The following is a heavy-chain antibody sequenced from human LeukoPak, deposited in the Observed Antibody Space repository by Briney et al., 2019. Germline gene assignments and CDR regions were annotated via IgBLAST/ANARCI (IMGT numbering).Heavy chain of an antibody. CDR1: GYTFTGYY. CDR2: ISTYNGNT. D-gene: IGHD3-9*01. CDR3: AKFPFLGLTQQVLSGAFDI. Sequence: ASVKVSCKASGYTFTGYYMHWVRQAPGQGLEWMGWISTYNGNTKYAQRLQGRVTMTTDTATSTVYMELRSLRSDDTAMYYCAKFPFLGLTQQVLSGAFDIWGQGTMVSVSS. J-gene: IGHJ3*02. V-gene: IGHV1-18*04.